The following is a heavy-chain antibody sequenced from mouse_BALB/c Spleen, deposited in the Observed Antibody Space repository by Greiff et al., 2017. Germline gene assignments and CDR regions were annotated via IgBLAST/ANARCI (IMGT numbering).Heavy chain of an antibody. V-gene: IGHV14-3*02. Sequence: VQLQQSGAELVKPGASVKLSCTASGFNIKDTYMHWVKQRPEQGLEWIGRIDPANGNTKYDPKFQGKATITADTSSNTAYLQLSSLTSEDTAVYYCASDPPFDYWGQGTTRTVSS. CDR3: ASDPPFDY. CDR2: IDPANGNT. J-gene: IGHJ2*01. CDR1: GFNIKDTY.